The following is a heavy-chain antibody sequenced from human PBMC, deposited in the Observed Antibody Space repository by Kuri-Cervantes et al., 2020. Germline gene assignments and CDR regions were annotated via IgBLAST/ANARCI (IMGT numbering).Heavy chain of an antibody. CDR3: ASSSGYYDY. CDR2: ISYDGSNK. D-gene: IGHD3-22*01. V-gene: IGHV3-30*03. J-gene: IGHJ4*02. Sequence: GGSLRLSCAASGFTFSSYSMNWVRQAPGKGLEWVAVISYDGSNKYYADSVKGRFTISRDNSKNTLYLQMNSLRAEDTAVYYCASSSGYYDYWGQGTLVPSPQ. CDR1: GFTFSSYS.